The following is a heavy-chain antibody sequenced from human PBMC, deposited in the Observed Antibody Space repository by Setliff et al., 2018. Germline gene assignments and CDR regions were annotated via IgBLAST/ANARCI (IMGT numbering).Heavy chain of an antibody. V-gene: IGHV3-33*01. CDR3: ARTCSGSGCYAGLES. J-gene: IGHJ4*02. D-gene: IGHD2-15*01. CDR2: IWDDGGNK. Sequence: GSLRLSCAASGFTFATHAMHWVRQAPGKGLEWVAVIWDDGGNKYHADSVKGRFTISRDNSKNTLYLQMNSLRPEDTAVYYCARTCSGSGCYAGLESWGQGTPVTVSS. CDR1: GFTFATHA.